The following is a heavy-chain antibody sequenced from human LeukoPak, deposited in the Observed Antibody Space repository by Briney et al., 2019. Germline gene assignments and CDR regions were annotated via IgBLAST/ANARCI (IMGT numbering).Heavy chain of an antibody. J-gene: IGHJ5*02. V-gene: IGHV4-30-4*08. D-gene: IGHD3-3*01. CDR3: ARPDYDFWSGHYNWFDP. CDR1: DYSISGGYY. Sequence: SQTLSLTCTVSDYSISGGYYWGWIRQPPGKGLEWMGYIFSSGSTFYNPSLKSRVTISLDTSKNQFSVRLNSVTAADTAVYYCARPDYDFWSGHYNWFDPWGQGTLVTVSS. CDR2: IFSSGST.